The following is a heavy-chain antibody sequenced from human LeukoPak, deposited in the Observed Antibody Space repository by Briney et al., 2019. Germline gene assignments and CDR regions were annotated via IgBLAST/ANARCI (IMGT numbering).Heavy chain of an antibody. CDR3: ARELGGIAARSVIAYFDY. CDR1: GYTFTSYY. V-gene: IGHV1-46*01. D-gene: IGHD6-6*01. J-gene: IGHJ4*02. Sequence: ASVKVSCKASGYTFTSYYMHWVRQAPGQGLEWMGIINPSGGSTSYAQKFQGRVTMTRDTSTSTVYMELSSLRSEDTAVYYCARELGGIAARSVIAYFDYWGQGTLVTVSS. CDR2: INPSGGST.